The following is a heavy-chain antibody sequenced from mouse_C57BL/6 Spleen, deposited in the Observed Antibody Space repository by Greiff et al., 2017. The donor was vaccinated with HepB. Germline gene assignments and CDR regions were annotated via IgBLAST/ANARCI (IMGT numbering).Heavy chain of an antibody. CDR2: INPNNGGT. D-gene: IGHD2-3*01. V-gene: IGHV1-22*01. CDR3: ARWGYDGYYVAWFAY. J-gene: IGHJ3*01. Sequence: VQLQQSGPELVKPGASVKMSCKASGYTFTDYNMHWVKQSHGKSLEWIGYINPNNGGTSYNQKFKGKATLTVNKSSSTAYMELRSLTSEDSAVYYCARWGYDGYYVAWFAYWGQGTLVTVSA. CDR1: GYTFTDYN.